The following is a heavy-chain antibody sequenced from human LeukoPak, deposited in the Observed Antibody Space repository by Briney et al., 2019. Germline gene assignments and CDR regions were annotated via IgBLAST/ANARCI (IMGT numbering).Heavy chain of an antibody. CDR2: MNPSDGST. V-gene: IGHV1-46*01. CDR1: GYTLTESS. Sequence: GASVKVSCKVSGYTLTESSMHWVRQAPGQGLEWMAIMNPSDGSTSYAQKFRGRLIMTRDTSTTTVYMEMSNLSSEDTAMYYCAKSRTTSSASSDYWGQGTLVTVSS. D-gene: IGHD3-22*01. J-gene: IGHJ4*02. CDR3: AKSRTTSSASSDY.